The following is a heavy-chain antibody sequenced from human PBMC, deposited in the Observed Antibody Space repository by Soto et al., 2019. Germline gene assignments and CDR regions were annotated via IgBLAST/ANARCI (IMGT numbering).Heavy chain of an antibody. CDR3: ARFRVPI. V-gene: IGHV3-74*01. J-gene: IGHJ3*02. CDR1: GFTFSSYW. Sequence: EVQLVESGGGLVQPGGSLRLSCTASGFTFSSYWMHWVRKAPGKGLVWVSRINPDGSSTSYADSVEGRFTISRDNAKNTLYLQMNSLRAEDTALYYCARFRVPIWGQGTMVTVSS. CDR2: INPDGSST. D-gene: IGHD3-3*01.